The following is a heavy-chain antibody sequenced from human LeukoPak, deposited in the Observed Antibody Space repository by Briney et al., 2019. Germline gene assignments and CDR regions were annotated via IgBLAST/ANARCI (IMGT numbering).Heavy chain of an antibody. CDR2: IYYSGST. V-gene: IGHV4-30-4*07. D-gene: IGHD1-1*01. J-gene: IGHJ4*01. CDR1: GGSISRGGYS. CDR3: ARVRAPRTGLYYFDY. Sequence: SETLSLTCAVSGGSISRGGYSWSWIRQPPGKGLEWIGYIYYSGSTYYNPSLRSRVTISVDTSKNQFSLKLSSVTAADTAVYYCARVRAPRTGLYYFDYWGHGTLVTVSS.